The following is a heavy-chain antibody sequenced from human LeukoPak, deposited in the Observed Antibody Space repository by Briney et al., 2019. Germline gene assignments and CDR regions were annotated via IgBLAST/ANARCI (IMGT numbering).Heavy chain of an antibody. CDR1: RASTRGYS. CDR3: ARARAGCGGTCPFDS. D-gene: IGHD2-15*01. J-gene: IGHJ4*02. CDR2: MYTEGDT. Sequence: PSETLSLTSDLSRASTRGYSCSAIRDPAGEGLERIWRMYTEGDTHYNPPLKSLVTLSVDTSKNLFSPKLSSVSAADTPAYYCARARAGCGGTCPFDSWGQGTLVTVSS. V-gene: IGHV4-4*07.